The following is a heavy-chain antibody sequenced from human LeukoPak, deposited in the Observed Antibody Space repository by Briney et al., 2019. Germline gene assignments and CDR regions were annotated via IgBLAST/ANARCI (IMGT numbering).Heavy chain of an antibody. CDR2: ISSSSSTI. CDR3: ARGSWSYYYYMDV. CDR1: GFTFGSYS. J-gene: IGHJ6*03. D-gene: IGHD2-15*01. Sequence: GGSLRLSCAASGFTFGSYSMNWVRQAPGKGLEWVSYISSSSSTIYYADSVKGRFTISRDNAKNSLYLQMNSLRAEDTAVYYCARGSWSYYYYMDVWGKGTTVTVSS. V-gene: IGHV3-48*01.